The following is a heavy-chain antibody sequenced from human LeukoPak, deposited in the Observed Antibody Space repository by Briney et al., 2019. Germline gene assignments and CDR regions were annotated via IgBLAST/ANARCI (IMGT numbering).Heavy chain of an antibody. J-gene: IGHJ4*02. D-gene: IGHD3-16*02. V-gene: IGHV4-4*07. Sequence: SETLSLTCTVSGDSISSDYWSWIRQPAGKGLEFIGRIYTTGMTNYNPSLKSRVSMSVDTSKNKFSLELRSVTAADTAVYFCARAGYTISSYRFDYWGQGALVTVSS. CDR3: ARAGYTISSYRFDY. CDR1: GDSISSDY. CDR2: IYTTGMT.